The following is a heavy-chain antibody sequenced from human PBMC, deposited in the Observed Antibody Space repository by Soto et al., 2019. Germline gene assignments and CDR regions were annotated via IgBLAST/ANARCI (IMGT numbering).Heavy chain of an antibody. V-gene: IGHV3-30-3*01. CDR3: ARDGAWDIVVVPAQELYYYYYYGMDV. CDR2: ISYDGSNK. D-gene: IGHD2-2*01. J-gene: IGHJ6*02. CDR1: GFTFSSYA. Sequence: GGSLRLSCAASGFTFSSYAMHWVRQAPGKGLEWVAVISYDGSNKYYADSVKGRFTISRDNSKNTLYLQMNSLRAEDTAVYYCARDGAWDIVVVPAQELYYYYYYGMDVWGQGTTVTVSS.